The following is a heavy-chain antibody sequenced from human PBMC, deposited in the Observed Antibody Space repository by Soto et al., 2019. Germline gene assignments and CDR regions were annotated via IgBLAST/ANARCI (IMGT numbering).Heavy chain of an antibody. CDR3: ERDQIPGPPDYCDY. CDR1: GFAFSSYA. V-gene: IGHV3-30-3*01. J-gene: IGHJ4*02. CDR2: ISYNGDTT. Sequence: GGSLRLSCAASGFAFSSYAMHWVRQAPGKGLEWVAVISYNGDTTYYAESVKGRFTISRDNSKNTLYLQMNSLRAEDTAVYYCERDQIPGPPDYCDYWGQGTLVTVSS.